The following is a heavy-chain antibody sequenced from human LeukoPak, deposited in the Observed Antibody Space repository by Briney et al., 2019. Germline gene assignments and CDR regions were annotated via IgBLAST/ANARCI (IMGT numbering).Heavy chain of an antibody. Sequence: SETLSLTCAVSGGSFSSSNWWSWVRKPPGKGPEWIGEIYHSGSTNYNPSLKSRVTISVDKSKNQFSLKLSSVTAADTAVYYCARDQHDMVRGVIIPYDYWGQGTLVTVSS. D-gene: IGHD3-10*01. CDR3: ARDQHDMVRGVIIPYDY. J-gene: IGHJ4*02. V-gene: IGHV4-4*02. CDR2: IYHSGST. CDR1: GGSFSSSNW.